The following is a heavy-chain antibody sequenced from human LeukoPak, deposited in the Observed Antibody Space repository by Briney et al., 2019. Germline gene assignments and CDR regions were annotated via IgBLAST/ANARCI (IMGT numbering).Heavy chain of an antibody. V-gene: IGHV4-39*01. Sequence: SETLSLTCTVSGGFISSSSYYWGWIRQPPGKGLEWIGSIYYSGSTYYNPSLKSRVTISVDTSKNQFPLKLNSVTAADTAVYYCARHRQKEENWFDPWGQGTLVTVSS. CDR1: GGFISSSSYY. CDR2: IYYSGST. J-gene: IGHJ5*02. CDR3: ARHRQKEENWFDP.